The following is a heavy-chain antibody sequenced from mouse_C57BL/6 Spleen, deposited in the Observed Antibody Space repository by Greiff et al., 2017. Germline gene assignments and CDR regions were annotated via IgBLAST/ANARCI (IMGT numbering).Heavy chain of an antibody. CDR3: ATSEYYCSSYGGFGY. CDR1: GYTFTSYG. J-gene: IGHJ2*01. V-gene: IGHV1-81*01. Sequence: QVQLKQSGAELARPGASVKLSCKASGYTFTSYGISWVKQRPGQGLEWIGEIYPRSGNTYYNEKFKGKATLTADKSSSTAYMELRSLTSEDSAVYVCATSEYYCSSYGGFGYWGQGTTLTVSS. CDR2: IYPRSGNT. D-gene: IGHD1-1*01.